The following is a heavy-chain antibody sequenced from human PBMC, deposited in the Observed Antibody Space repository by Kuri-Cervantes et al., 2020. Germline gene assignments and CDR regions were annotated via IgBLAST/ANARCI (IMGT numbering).Heavy chain of an antibody. CDR1: GFTFSSYS. CDR2: IKSKTDGGTT. Sequence: GESLKISCAASGFTFSSYSMNWVRQAPGKGLEWVGRIKSKTDGGTTDYAAPVKGRFTISRDDSKNTLYLQMNSLKTEDTAVYYCARDPPLVGGFDYWGQGTLVTVSS. V-gene: IGHV3-15*01. J-gene: IGHJ4*02. CDR3: ARDPPLVGGFDY. D-gene: IGHD1-26*01.